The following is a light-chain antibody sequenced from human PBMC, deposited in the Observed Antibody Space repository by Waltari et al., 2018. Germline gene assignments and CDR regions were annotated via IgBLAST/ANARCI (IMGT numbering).Light chain of an antibody. Sequence: DIQMTQSPSTLSASVGDRVTITCRATQSISNWLAWYQQKPGKAPKLLIYKASTLESGVPSRFSGSGSGTEFTLTISRLQPDDFATYFCQQYNNYTPKTFGQGTKVDIK. CDR1: QSISNW. J-gene: IGKJ1*01. V-gene: IGKV1-5*01. CDR2: KAS. CDR3: QQYNNYTPKT.